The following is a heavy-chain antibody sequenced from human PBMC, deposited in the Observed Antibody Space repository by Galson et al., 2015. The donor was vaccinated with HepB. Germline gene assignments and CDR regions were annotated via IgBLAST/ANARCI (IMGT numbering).Heavy chain of an antibody. D-gene: IGHD6-13*01. Sequence: SVKVSCKASGYSFSRYGISWVRQAPGQGLEWVGWISGYNSNTNYAQRVQDRVTLTTDTSTNTAYMELSSLRSEDTAVYYCARVSIEVQQLYYYYGMDVWGQGTTVTVSS. CDR3: ARVSIEVQQLYYYYGMDV. J-gene: IGHJ6*02. CDR2: ISGYNSNT. V-gene: IGHV1-18*01. CDR1: GYSFSRYG.